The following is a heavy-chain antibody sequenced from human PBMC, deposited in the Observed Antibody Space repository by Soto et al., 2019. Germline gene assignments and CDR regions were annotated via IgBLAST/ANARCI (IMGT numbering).Heavy chain of an antibody. D-gene: IGHD5-12*01. CDR3: AREGGSSREEFDI. J-gene: IGHJ3*02. V-gene: IGHV1-18*01. CDR2: ISAYNGNT. CDR1: GYTFTSYG. Sequence: GASVKVSCKASGYTFTSYGTSWVRQAPGQGLEWMGWISAYNGNTNYAQKLQGRVTMTRDTSISTAYMELRRLRSDDSAVYYCAREGGSSREEFDIWGQGTMVTVSS.